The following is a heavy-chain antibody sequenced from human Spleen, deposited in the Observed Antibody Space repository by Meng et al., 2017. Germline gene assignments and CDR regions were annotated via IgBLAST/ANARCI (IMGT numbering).Heavy chain of an antibody. CDR1: GFTFSHYA. V-gene: IGHV3-30*01. Sequence: GGSLRLSCAASGFTFSHYAMHWVRQAPGKGLEWVAVISYDGSTKYYADSVKGRFTISRDNFKNTLYLQMNSLRAEDTAVYYSVRDRGRDGYNNPDYWGQGTLVTVSS. CDR3: VRDRGRDGYNNPDY. D-gene: IGHD5-24*01. CDR2: ISYDGSTK. J-gene: IGHJ4*02.